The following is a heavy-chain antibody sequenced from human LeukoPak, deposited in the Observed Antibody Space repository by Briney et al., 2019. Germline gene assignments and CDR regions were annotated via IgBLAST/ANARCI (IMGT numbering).Heavy chain of an antibody. CDR2: INHSGST. CDR3: ARGGGNGGGWVGHIYYMDV. Sequence: SETLSLTCAVYGGSFIRFHWNWIRQPPGKGLEWIGDINHSGSTNYNPSLTTRVTISVDTSKKQFSMKLTSVTAADTAVYYCARGGGNGGGWVGHIYYMDVWGKGTTVTVSS. J-gene: IGHJ6*03. V-gene: IGHV4-34*01. D-gene: IGHD4-23*01. CDR1: GGSFIRFH.